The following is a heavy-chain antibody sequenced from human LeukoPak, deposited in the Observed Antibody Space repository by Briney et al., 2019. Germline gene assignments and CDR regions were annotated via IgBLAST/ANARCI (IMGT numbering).Heavy chain of an antibody. Sequence: GASVKVSCKASGGTFSSYAISWVRQAPGQGLEWMGWIRAYNGNTNYAQKLQGRVTMTTDTSTSTAYMELRSLRSDDTAVYYCARDKPFIAAAGTTCIDYWGQGTLVTVSS. CDR1: GGTFSSYA. CDR2: IRAYNGNT. J-gene: IGHJ4*02. D-gene: IGHD6-13*01. CDR3: ARDKPFIAAAGTTCIDY. V-gene: IGHV1-18*01.